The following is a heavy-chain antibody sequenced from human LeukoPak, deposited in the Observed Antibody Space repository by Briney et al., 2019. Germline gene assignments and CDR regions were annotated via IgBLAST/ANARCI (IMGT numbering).Heavy chain of an antibody. J-gene: IGHJ3*02. CDR1: GGSITSSSYY. V-gene: IGHV4-39*01. CDR3: ARQAPSHDAFDI. Sequence: SETVSLTCTVSGGSITSSSYYWGWIRQSPGKGLEWIGSIYYSGSTYYNPSLKSRVTISVDTSRNQFSLNLSSVTAADTAVFYCARQAPSHDAFDIWGQGTMVTVSS. CDR2: IYYSGST.